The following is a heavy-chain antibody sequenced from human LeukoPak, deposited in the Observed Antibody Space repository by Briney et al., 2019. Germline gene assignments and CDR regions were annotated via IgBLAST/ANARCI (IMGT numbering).Heavy chain of an antibody. Sequence: KPSETLSLTCAVYGGSFSGYYWSWIRQPPGKELEWIGEINHSGSTNYNPSLKSRVTISVDTSKNQFSLKLSSVTAAGTAVYYCARKRSPRSPFDYWGQGTLVTVSS. D-gene: IGHD3-3*01. J-gene: IGHJ4*02. V-gene: IGHV4-34*01. CDR3: ARKRSPRSPFDY. CDR2: INHSGST. CDR1: GGSFSGYY.